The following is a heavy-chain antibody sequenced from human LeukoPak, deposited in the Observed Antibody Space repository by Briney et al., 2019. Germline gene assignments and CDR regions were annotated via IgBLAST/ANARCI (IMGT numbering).Heavy chain of an antibody. Sequence: GGSPRLSCAASGFTFDDYAMHWVRQAPGKGLEWVSGISWNSGSIGYADSVKGRFTISRDNAKNSLYLQMNSLRAEDTALYYCAKDRGDTAWYFDYWGQGTLVTVSS. J-gene: IGHJ4*02. CDR3: AKDRGDTAWYFDY. CDR2: ISWNSGSI. D-gene: IGHD5-12*01. CDR1: GFTFDDYA. V-gene: IGHV3-9*01.